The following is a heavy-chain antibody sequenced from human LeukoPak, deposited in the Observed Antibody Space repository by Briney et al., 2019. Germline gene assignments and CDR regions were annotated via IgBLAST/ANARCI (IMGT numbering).Heavy chain of an antibody. D-gene: IGHD3-3*01. J-gene: IGHJ3*02. V-gene: IGHV1-69*05. CDR3: ARVYYDFWSGYPQSWAFDI. CDR1: GGTFSSYA. Sequence: SVKVSCKASGGTFSSYAISWVRQAPGQGLEWMGGIIPIFGTANYAQKFQGRVTITTDESTSTAYMELSSLRSEDTAVYYCARVYYDFWSGYPQSWAFDIWGQGTMVTVSS. CDR2: IIPIFGTA.